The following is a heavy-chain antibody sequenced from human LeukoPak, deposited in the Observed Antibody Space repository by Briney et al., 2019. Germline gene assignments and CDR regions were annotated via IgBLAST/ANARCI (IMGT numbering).Heavy chain of an antibody. V-gene: IGHV4-4*07. CDR1: GASISSYS. J-gene: IGHJ4*02. D-gene: IGHD4-11*01. CDR3: ARENSTTVALEPFDY. CDR2: IYTSGST. Sequence: SETLSLTCTVSGASISSYSWSWIRQPAGKGLEWIGRIYTSGSTNYNPSLKSRVTISLDTSKNQFSLKLRSVTPADTAVYYCARENSTTVALEPFDYWGQGTLVTVSS.